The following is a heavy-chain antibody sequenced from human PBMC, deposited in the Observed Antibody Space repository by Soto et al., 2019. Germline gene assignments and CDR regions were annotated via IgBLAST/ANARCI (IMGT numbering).Heavy chain of an antibody. Sequence: QVQLVQSGAEVKKPGASVKVSCKASGYTFTSCAIHWLRQAPGQSLAWVGWIHAGNGDTKYSQKFQGRVTITQGTAAGTASMELSSRRSDDTATYYRANRIGVGATIPVWGYWGQATLVTVSS. D-gene: IGHD5-12*01. V-gene: IGHV1-3*01. J-gene: IGHJ4*02. CDR1: GYTFTSCA. CDR2: IHAGNGDT. CDR3: ANRIGVGATIPVWGY.